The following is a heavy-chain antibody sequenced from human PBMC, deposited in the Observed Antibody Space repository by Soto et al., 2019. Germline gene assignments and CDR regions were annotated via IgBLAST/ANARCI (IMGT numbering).Heavy chain of an antibody. Sequence: EVQLVESGGGLVQPGGTLRLSCAASGFTFSSYAMHWVRQAPGKGLEYVSVISNNGGSTDYANSVKGRFTISRDNSKNTLYLQMGSLRAEDMAVYYCARGYGYYFDYWGQGTLVTVSS. CDR2: ISNNGGST. V-gene: IGHV3-64*01. J-gene: IGHJ4*02. CDR1: GFTFSSYA. D-gene: IGHD5-18*01. CDR3: ARGYGYYFDY.